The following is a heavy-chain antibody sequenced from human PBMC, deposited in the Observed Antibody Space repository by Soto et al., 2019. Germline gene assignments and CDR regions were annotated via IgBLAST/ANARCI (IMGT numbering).Heavy chain of an antibody. J-gene: IGHJ3*02. CDR1: GGTFSSYA. D-gene: IGHD6-13*01. Sequence: QVQLVQSGAEVKKPGSSVKVSCKASGGTFSSYAISWVRQAPGQGLEWMGGIIPIFGTANYAQKFQGRVTITADESKSTAYMELRSLRSEDTAVYYGASGIAAADTTLNGAAFDIWGQGTLVTVSS. CDR2: IIPIFGTA. CDR3: ASGIAAADTTLNGAAFDI. V-gene: IGHV1-69*01.